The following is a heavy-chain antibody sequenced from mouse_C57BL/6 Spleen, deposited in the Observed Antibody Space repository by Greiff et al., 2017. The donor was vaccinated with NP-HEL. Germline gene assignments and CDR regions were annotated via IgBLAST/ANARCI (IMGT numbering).Heavy chain of an antibody. CDR2: INPGSGGT. J-gene: IGHJ4*01. CDR1: GYAFTNYL. CDR3: ARNGNYRMDY. Sequence: QVQLKESGAELVRPGTSVKVSCKASGYAFTNYLIEWVKQRPGQGLEWIGVINPGSGGTNYNEKFKGKATLTADKSSSTAYMQLSSLTSEDSAVYFCARNGNYRMDYWGKGTSVTVSS. D-gene: IGHD2-1*01. V-gene: IGHV1-54*01.